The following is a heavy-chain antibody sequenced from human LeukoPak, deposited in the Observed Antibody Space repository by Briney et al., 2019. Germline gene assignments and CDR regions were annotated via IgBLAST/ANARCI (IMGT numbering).Heavy chain of an antibody. CDR2: LYYSGST. CDR1: GGPISRNY. V-gene: IGHV4-59*01. CDR3: ARSGYWRSNAFDI. J-gene: IGHJ3*02. D-gene: IGHD5-18*01. Sequence: PSEPLSLTGPVSGGPISRNYWTWIRQPPGKGLEWIAYLYYSGSTNYNPSLKSRVTISVDTSKNQFSLKLSSVTAADTAVYYCARSGYWRSNAFDIWGQGTMVTVSS.